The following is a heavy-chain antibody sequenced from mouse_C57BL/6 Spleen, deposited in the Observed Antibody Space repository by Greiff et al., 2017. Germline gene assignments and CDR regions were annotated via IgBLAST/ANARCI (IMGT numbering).Heavy chain of an antibody. V-gene: IGHV1-15*01. D-gene: IGHD4-1*01. J-gene: IGHJ2*01. CDR1: GYTFTDYE. CDR2: IDPETGGT. CDR3: TRKGLGRYYFDY. Sequence: VQGVESGAELVRPGASVTLSCKASGYTFTDYEMHWVKQTPVHGLEWIGAIDPETGGTAYNQKFKGKAILTADKSSSTAYMELRSLTSEDSAVYYCTRKGLGRYYFDYWGQGTTLTVSS.